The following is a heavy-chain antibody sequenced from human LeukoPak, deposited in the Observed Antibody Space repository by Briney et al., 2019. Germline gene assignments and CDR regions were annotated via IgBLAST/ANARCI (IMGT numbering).Heavy chain of an antibody. CDR2: INHSGST. J-gene: IGHJ2*01. CDR1: GGSISRGGYS. Sequence: PSETLSLTCAVSGGSISRGGYSWSWIRQPPGKGLEWIGEINHSGSTNYHPSLTSRVTISVDTSKIQFSLKLNSVTAADTAVYFCARGWGSIVRLNFDLWGRGTLVTVSS. D-gene: IGHD3-16*01. CDR3: ARGWGSIVRLNFDL. V-gene: IGHV4-30-2*01.